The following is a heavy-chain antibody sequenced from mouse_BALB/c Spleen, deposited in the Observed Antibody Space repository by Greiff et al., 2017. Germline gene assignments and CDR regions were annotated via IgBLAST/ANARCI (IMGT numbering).Heavy chain of an antibody. D-gene: IGHD2-3*01. CDR2: IDPANGNT. CDR1: GFNFKDTY. J-gene: IGHJ4*01. V-gene: IGHV14-3*02. Sequence: VQLQQSGAELVKPGASVKLSCTASGFNFKDTYMHWVKQRPEQGLEWIGRIDPANGNTKYDPKFQGKATITADTSSNTAYLQLSSLTSEDTAVYYCASYDGYYEGYAMDYWGQGTSVTVSS. CDR3: ASYDGYYEGYAMDY.